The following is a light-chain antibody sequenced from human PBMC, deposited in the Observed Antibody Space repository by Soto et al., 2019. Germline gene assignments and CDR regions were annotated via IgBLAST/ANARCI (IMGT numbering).Light chain of an antibody. CDR3: QQRYNMRT. J-gene: IGKJ5*01. V-gene: IGKV3-11*01. Sequence: IVLTQSPATLSLSPGQRATLSCRASQSAGTAFAWFQQKPGQPPRLLIYDASKRATGIPARFAGSGSGTEFTLTISSLAPEDFAVYYCQQRYNMRTFAQGTRPEIK. CDR2: DAS. CDR1: QSAGTA.